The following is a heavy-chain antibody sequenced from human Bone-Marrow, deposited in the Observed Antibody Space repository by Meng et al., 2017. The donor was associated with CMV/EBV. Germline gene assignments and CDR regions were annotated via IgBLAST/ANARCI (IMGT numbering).Heavy chain of an antibody. CDR3: ARRASRGLSFAMDV. J-gene: IGHJ6*02. D-gene: IGHD3-16*01. CDR2: INTNSGDT. CDR1: GYTFSAHF. V-gene: IGHV1-2*02. Sequence: ASVKGSCKTSGYTFSAHFVNWVRQAPGQGLEWMGWINTNSGDTNSPQKFQGRVTMTRDPSISTVYMELRRLRSDDTAVYYCARRASRGLSFAMDVWGQGPTVTVSS.